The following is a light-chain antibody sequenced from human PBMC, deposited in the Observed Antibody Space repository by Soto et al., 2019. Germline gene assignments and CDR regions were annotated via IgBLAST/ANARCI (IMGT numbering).Light chain of an antibody. CDR2: EGS. V-gene: IGLV2-23*03. CDR1: SSDVGSYNL. Sequence: QSALTQPASVSGSPGQSITISCTGTSSDVGSYNLVSWYQQHPGKAPKLMIYEGSKRPSGASNRFSGSMSGNTASLTISGLQAEDEADYYCCSYAGSYTFVVFGGGTKLTVL. CDR3: CSYAGSYTFVV. J-gene: IGLJ3*02.